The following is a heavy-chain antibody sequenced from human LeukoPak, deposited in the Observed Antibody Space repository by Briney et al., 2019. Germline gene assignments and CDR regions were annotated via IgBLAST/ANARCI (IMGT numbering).Heavy chain of an antibody. V-gene: IGHV4-59*01. CDR1: GGSISSYY. D-gene: IGHD3-10*01. CDR2: IYYSGST. Sequence: SETLSLTCTVSGGSISSYYWSWIRQAPGKGLEWIGYIYYSGSTNYNPSLKSRVTISVDTSKNQFSLKLSSVTAADTAVYYCARGITMVRGVINDFDYWGQGTLVTVSS. J-gene: IGHJ4*02. CDR3: ARGITMVRGVINDFDY.